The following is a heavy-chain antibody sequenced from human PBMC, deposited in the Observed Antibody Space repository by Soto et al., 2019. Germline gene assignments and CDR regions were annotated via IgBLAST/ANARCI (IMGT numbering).Heavy chain of an antibody. Sequence: QVQLVESGGGVVQPGRSLRLSCAASGFTFSSYAMHWVRQAPGKGLEWVAVISYDGSNKYYADSVEGRFTISRDNSKNTLYLQMNSLRAEDTAVYYCVCGAAFDIWGQGTMVTVSS. J-gene: IGHJ3*02. D-gene: IGHD1-26*01. V-gene: IGHV3-30-3*01. CDR2: ISYDGSNK. CDR3: VCGAAFDI. CDR1: GFTFSSYA.